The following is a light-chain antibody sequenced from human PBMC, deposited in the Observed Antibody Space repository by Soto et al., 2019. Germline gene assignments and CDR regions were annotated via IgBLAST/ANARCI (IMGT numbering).Light chain of an antibody. J-gene: IGLJ3*02. Sequence: QSALTQPASVSGSPGQSITISCTGTSSDVGTYNYFSWYQHRPGKAPKLIIYDVSYRPSGVFNRFSGSKSANTASLTISGLQDEDEADYYCSSYTTSNTQVFGGGTKLTVL. V-gene: IGLV2-14*01. CDR2: DVS. CDR3: SSYTTSNTQV. CDR1: SSDVGTYNY.